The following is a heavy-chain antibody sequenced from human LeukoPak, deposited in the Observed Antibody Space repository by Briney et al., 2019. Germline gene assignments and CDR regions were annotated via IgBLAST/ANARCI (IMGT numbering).Heavy chain of an antibody. D-gene: IGHD3-16*01. Sequence: PGGSLRLSCAASGFTFSSYAMSWVRQAPGKGLEWVSAISGSGGSTYYADSVKGRFTISRDNSKNTLYLQMNSLRAEDTAVYYCASRKGKGLGAFDTWGQGTMVTVSS. CDR2: ISGSGGST. CDR1: GFTFSSYA. J-gene: IGHJ3*02. V-gene: IGHV3-23*01. CDR3: ASRKGKGLGAFDT.